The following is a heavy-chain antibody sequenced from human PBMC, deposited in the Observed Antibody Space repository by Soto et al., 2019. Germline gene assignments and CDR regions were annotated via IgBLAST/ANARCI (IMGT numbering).Heavy chain of an antibody. CDR2: INHSGST. J-gene: IGHJ6*02. V-gene: IGHV4-34*01. CDR3: ARSAYCGGDCSYYSYYGMDV. Sequence: QVQLQQWGAGLLKPSETLSLTCAVYGGSFSGYYWSWIRQPPGKGLEWIGEINHSGSTNYNPSLQRRVTISVDTSKNQFSLKLSSVTAADTAVYYCARSAYCGGDCSYYSYYGMDVWGQGTTVTVSS. D-gene: IGHD2-21*02. CDR1: GGSFSGYY.